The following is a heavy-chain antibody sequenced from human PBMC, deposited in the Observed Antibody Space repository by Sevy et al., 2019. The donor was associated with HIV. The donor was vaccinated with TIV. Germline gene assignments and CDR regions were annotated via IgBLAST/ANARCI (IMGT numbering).Heavy chain of an antibody. D-gene: IGHD2-8*01. CDR3: ARDVLMGYFDY. CDR2: ISYDGSNK. Sequence: GGSLRLSCAASGFTFSSYAMHWVRQAPGKGLEWVAVISYDGSNKYYADSVKGRFTISRDNSKNTLYLQMNSLRAEDTAVYYCARDVLMGYFDYWGQGTLVPVSS. CDR1: GFTFSSYA. J-gene: IGHJ4*02. V-gene: IGHV3-30-3*01.